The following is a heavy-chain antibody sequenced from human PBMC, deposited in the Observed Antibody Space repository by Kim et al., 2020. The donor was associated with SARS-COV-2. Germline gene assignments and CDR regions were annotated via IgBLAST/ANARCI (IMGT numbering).Heavy chain of an antibody. D-gene: IGHD4-17*01. Sequence: NPSLKSRVTISVDTSKNQFSLKLSSVTAADTAVYYCAHTTPARLDYYMDVWGKGTTVTVSS. V-gene: IGHV4-4*09. CDR3: AHTTPARLDYYMDV. J-gene: IGHJ6*03.